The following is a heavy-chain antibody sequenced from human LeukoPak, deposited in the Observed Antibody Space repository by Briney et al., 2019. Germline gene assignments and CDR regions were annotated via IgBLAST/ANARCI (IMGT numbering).Heavy chain of an antibody. CDR2: IKKDGSEK. D-gene: IGHD2-15*01. J-gene: IGHJ6*03. CDR3: ARDRHCSGGSCYFYYYYYMDV. V-gene: IGHV3-7*01. CDR1: GFTFSSYW. Sequence: GGSLRLSRAASGFTFSSYWMSWVRQAPGKGLEWVANIKKDGSEKYYVDSVKGRFTISRDNAKNSLYLQMNSLRAEDTAVYYCARDRHCSGGSCYFYYYYYMDVWGKGTTVTISS.